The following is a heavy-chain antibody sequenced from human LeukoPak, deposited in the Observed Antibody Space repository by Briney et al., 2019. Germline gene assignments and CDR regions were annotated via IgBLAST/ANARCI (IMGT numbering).Heavy chain of an antibody. CDR3: ARALGYCSSTSCYNWFDP. V-gene: IGHV3-7*01. Sequence: GGSLRLSCAASGFTFSSYWMNWARQAPGKGLEWVASINHNGNVNYYVDSVKGRFTISRDNSKNTLYLQMNSLRAEDTAVYYCARALGYCSSTSCYNWFDPWGQGTLVTVSS. J-gene: IGHJ5*02. CDR1: GFTFSSYW. D-gene: IGHD2-2*01. CDR2: INHNGNVN.